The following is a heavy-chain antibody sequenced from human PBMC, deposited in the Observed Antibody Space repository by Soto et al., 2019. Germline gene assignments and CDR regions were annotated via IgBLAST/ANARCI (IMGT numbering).Heavy chain of an antibody. J-gene: IGHJ4*02. Sequence: GGSLRLSCTASGFSFSDYDMHWVRQAPGKGLVWVSRISDYGRINYADSVKDRFIISRDDAKSELYLQLNDLRAEDTAMYYCARGGLEPFDHWGQGALVTVSS. CDR2: ISDYGRI. CDR1: GFSFSDYD. V-gene: IGHV3-74*01. CDR3: ARGGLEPFDH. D-gene: IGHD1-1*01.